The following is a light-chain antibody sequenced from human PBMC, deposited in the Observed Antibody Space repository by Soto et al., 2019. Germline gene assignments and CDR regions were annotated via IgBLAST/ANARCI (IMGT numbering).Light chain of an antibody. Sequence: DIVMTQSPDSLAVSLGERAAINCKSSQSVLYSSNNKNYLAWYQQKPGQPPKLLISWASTRESGVPDRFSASGSRTDFTLTISSLQAEDVALYYCQQYFIVPLTLGGGTKVEIK. V-gene: IGKV4-1*01. CDR2: WAS. J-gene: IGKJ4*01. CDR1: QSVLYSSNNKNY. CDR3: QQYFIVPLT.